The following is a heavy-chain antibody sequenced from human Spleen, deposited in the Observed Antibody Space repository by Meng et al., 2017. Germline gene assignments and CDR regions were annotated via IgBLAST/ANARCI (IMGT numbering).Heavy chain of an antibody. D-gene: IGHD3-10*01. CDR3: ARGYYYGSGSSGKRFDY. Sequence: ASVKVSCKASGYTFTNYYMHWVRQAPGQGLEWMGIINPSGGSTTYAQKVQGRVTMTRDTSISTAYMELSRLRSDDTAVYYCARGYYYGSGSSGKRFDYWGQGTLVTVSS. CDR2: INPSGGST. V-gene: IGHV1-46*01. CDR1: GYTFTNYY. J-gene: IGHJ4*02.